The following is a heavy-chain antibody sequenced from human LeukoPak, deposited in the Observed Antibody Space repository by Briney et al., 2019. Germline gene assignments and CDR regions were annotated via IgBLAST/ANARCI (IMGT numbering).Heavy chain of an antibody. Sequence: SETLSLTCAVYGGSFSGYYWSWIRQPPGKGLEWIGEINHSGSTNYNPSLKSRVTISVDTSKNQFSLKLSSVAAADTAVYYCARSTVTQGDAFDLWGQGTMVTVSS. V-gene: IGHV4-34*01. CDR2: INHSGST. CDR3: ARSTVTQGDAFDL. D-gene: IGHD4-17*01. J-gene: IGHJ3*01. CDR1: GGSFSGYY.